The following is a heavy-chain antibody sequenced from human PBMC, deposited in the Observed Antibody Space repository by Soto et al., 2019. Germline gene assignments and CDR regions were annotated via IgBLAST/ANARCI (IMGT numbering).Heavy chain of an antibody. CDR3: ATWHEREHAFDV. CDR1: GLTISGKKY. D-gene: IGHD1-1*01. J-gene: IGHJ3*01. Sequence: DVQLVESGGGLIQPGESLRLSCAAFGLTISGKKYVAWVRQAPGKGLEWVSALYDVDGSFYADSVTGRFTTSSDSSKTTVYLQMNDLRHYDTGVYYCATWHEREHAFDVWGQGTTVTISS. V-gene: IGHV3-53*01. CDR2: LYDVDGS.